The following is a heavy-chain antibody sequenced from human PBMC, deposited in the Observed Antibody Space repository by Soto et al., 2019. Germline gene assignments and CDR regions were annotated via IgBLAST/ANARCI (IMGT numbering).Heavy chain of an antibody. CDR2: IYYSGST. D-gene: IGHD3-22*01. V-gene: IGHV4-31*03. Sequence: SETLSLTCTVSGGSISSGGYYWSWIRQHPGKGLEWIGYIYYSGSTYYNPSLKSRVTISVDTSKNQFSLKLSSVTAADTAVYYCARVPTTYYYDSYGMDVWGQGTTVTVSS. CDR3: ARVPTTYYYDSYGMDV. CDR1: GGSISSGGYY. J-gene: IGHJ6*02.